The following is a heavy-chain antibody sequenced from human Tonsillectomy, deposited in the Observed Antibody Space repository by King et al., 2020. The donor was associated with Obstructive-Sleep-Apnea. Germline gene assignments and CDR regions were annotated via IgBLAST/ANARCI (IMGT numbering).Heavy chain of an antibody. CDR1: GGSISSYY. CDR2: IYYSGST. Sequence: VQLQESGPGLVKPSETLSLTCTVSGGSISSYYWSWIRQPPGKGLEWIGYIYYSGSTNYNPSLKSRVTISVDTSKNQFSLKLSSVTAADTAVYYCARDPTDILTGSYYYGMDVWGQGTTVTVSS. J-gene: IGHJ6*02. D-gene: IGHD3-9*01. V-gene: IGHV4-59*01. CDR3: ARDPTDILTGSYYYGMDV.